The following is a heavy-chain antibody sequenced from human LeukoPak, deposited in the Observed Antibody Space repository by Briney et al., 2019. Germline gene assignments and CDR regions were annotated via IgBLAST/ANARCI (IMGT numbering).Heavy chain of an antibody. CDR1: GGSISSYY. CDR3: ARRAYCGGDCYFHFDY. V-gene: IGHV4-59*12. D-gene: IGHD2-21*02. J-gene: IGHJ4*02. CDR2: IYYSGST. Sequence: SETLSLTCTVSGGSISSYYWSWIRQPPGKGLEWIGYIYYSGSTYYNPSLKSRVTISVDTSKNQFSLKLSSVTAADTAVYYCARRAYCGGDCYFHFDYWGQGTLVTVSS.